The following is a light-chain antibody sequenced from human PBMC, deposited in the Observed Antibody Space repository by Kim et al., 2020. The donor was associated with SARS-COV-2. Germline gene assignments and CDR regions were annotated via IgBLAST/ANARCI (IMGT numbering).Light chain of an antibody. J-gene: IGKJ2*02. CDR3: QQYYSTPCT. CDR2: WAS. V-gene: IGKV4-1*01. CDR1: QSVLYSPHNKHF. Sequence: ATINCKSSQSVLYSPHNKHFLAWYQQKPGQPPKLLIYWASTRESGVPDRFSGSGSGTDFTLTISSLQAEDVAVYYCQQYYSTPCTFGQGTKVDIK.